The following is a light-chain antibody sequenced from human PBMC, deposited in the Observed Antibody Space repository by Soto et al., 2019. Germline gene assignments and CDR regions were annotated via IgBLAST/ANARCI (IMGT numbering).Light chain of an antibody. CDR2: SVT. Sequence: LVLTQSPGTLSLSPGERATLSCRASQSVSSSYVAWYQQKPGQAPRLLIYSVTSRATGVPDRFSGSGSGTDFTLTINRLEPEDFAVYHCQQYGGPWTCGQGTKVEIK. CDR3: QQYGGPWT. CDR1: QSVSSSY. V-gene: IGKV3-20*01. J-gene: IGKJ1*01.